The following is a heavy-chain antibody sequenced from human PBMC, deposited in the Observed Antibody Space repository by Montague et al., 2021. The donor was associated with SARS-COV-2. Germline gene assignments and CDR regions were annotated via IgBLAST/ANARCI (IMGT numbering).Heavy chain of an antibody. CDR3: ARDTSCCSRFGEFGY. J-gene: IGHJ4*02. CDR1: GFTFNSYG. V-gene: IGHV3-33*01. CDR2: IWYDGSNK. Sequence: SLRLSCAASGFTFNSYGMHWVRQAPGKGLEWVAVIWYDGSNKYYADSVKGRFTISRDNSKNTLYLQMNSLRAEDTAVYYCARDTSCCSRFGEFGYWGQGTLVTVSS. D-gene: IGHD3-10*01.